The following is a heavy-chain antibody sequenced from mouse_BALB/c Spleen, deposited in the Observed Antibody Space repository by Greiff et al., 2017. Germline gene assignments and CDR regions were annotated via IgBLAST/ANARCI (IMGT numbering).Heavy chain of an antibody. V-gene: IGHV1-31*01. CDR3: AKGGYFAY. J-gene: IGHJ3*01. D-gene: IGHD2-2*01. CDR1: GYSFTGYY. CDR2: INPYNGAT. Sequence: VQLQQSGPELVKPGASVKISCKASGYSFTGYYMHWVKQSHVKSLEWIGRINPYNGATSYNQNFKDKASLTVDKSSSTAYMELHSLTSEDSAVYYCAKGGYFAYWGQGTLVTVSA.